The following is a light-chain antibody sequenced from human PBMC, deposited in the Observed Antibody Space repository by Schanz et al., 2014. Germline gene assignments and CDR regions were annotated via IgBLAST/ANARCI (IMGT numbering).Light chain of an antibody. Sequence: QSVLTQPPSVSAAPGQKVTISCSGSSSDIGSHYVSWYQQLPGTAPKLLIYDDDKRPSGIPDRFSGSKSGTSATLGITGLQAGDEAVYFCGSWNHIVSLGLFGGGTKVTVL. CDR3: GSWNHIVSLGL. J-gene: IGLJ3*02. V-gene: IGLV1-51*01. CDR1: SSDIGSHY. CDR2: DDD.